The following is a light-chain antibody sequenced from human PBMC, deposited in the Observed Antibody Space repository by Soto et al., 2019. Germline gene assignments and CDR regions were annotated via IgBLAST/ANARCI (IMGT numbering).Light chain of an antibody. J-gene: IGLJ2*01. CDR3: GTWDSSLGAVV. Sequence: QSALTQPPSASGSPGQSVTISCTGTSSDVGGYNFVSWYQHHPGKAPKLIIYEVIKRPSGVPDRFSGSKSGNTASLTVSGLQAEDEADYYCGTWDSSLGAVVFGGGTKLTVL. CDR2: EVI. V-gene: IGLV2-8*01. CDR1: SSDVGGYNF.